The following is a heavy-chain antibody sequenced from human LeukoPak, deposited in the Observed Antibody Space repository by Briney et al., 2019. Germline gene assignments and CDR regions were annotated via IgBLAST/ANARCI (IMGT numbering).Heavy chain of an antibody. V-gene: IGHV3-30*18. Sequence: QAGGSLRLSCAASGFTFSSYGMHWVRQAPGKGLEWVAVISYDGSNKYYADSVKGRFTISRDNSKNTLYLQMNSLRAEDTAVYYCAKDSARIAANFDYWGQGTLVTVSS. D-gene: IGHD6-13*01. CDR1: GFTFSSYG. CDR2: ISYDGSNK. J-gene: IGHJ4*02. CDR3: AKDSARIAANFDY.